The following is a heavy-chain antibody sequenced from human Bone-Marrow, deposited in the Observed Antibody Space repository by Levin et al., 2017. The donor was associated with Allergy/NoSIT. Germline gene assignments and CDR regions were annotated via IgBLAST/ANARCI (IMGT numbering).Heavy chain of an antibody. V-gene: IGHV3-23*01. CDR1: GFTFSNYV. Sequence: GESLKISCAASGFTFSNYVMIWVRQAPGKGLEWVSGISNSGSRTYDADSVKGRFTISRDNSESTLYLQMNSLRAEDTALYYCAKAKSHLDYYGSGSYDYWGQGTLVTVSS. CDR2: ISNSGSRT. J-gene: IGHJ4*02. CDR3: AKAKSHLDYYGSGSYDY. D-gene: IGHD3-10*01.